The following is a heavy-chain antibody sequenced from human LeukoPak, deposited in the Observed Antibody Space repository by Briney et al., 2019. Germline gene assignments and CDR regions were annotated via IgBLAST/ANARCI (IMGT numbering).Heavy chain of an antibody. J-gene: IGHJ4*02. CDR2: INHSGST. D-gene: IGHD2-15*01. CDR1: GGSFSGYY. Sequence: PSETLSLTCAVYGGSFSGYYWSWIRQPPGKGLEWIGEINHSGSTNYNPSLKSRVTISVDTSKNQFSLKLSSVTAADTAVYYCARQKRVVAPFDYWGQGTLVTVSS. V-gene: IGHV4-34*01. CDR3: ARQKRVVAPFDY.